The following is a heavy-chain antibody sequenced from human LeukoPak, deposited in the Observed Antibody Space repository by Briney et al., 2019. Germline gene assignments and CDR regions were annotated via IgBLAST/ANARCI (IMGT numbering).Heavy chain of an antibody. D-gene: IGHD6-19*01. V-gene: IGHV3-30-3*01. CDR2: ISYHGSNK. Sequence: GSLRLSCAASGFTFSSYAMHWVRQAPGMGLEWVAVISYHGSNKYYTDSVKGRFTISRDNSKNTLYLQMNSLRAEDTAVYFCARDSSGWSPEYFQHWGQGTLVTVSS. CDR1: GFTFSSYA. J-gene: IGHJ1*01. CDR3: ARDSSGWSPEYFQH.